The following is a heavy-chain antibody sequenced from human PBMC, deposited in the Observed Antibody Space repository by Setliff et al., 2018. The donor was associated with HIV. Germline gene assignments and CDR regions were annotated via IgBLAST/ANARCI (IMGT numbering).Heavy chain of an antibody. D-gene: IGHD3-22*01. CDR3: AKCGGDYYDSSGTTYYGMDV. CDR2: ISGSGNRT. J-gene: IGHJ6*02. V-gene: IGHV3-23*01. CDR1: GFMFSSYA. Sequence: PGGSLRLSCTASGFMFSSYAMHWVRQAPGKGLEWVAVISGSGNRTYYADSVKGRLNISRDNSEKVLYMQMNSLRAEDTAVYYCAKCGGDYYDSSGTTYYGMDVWGQGTTVTVSS.